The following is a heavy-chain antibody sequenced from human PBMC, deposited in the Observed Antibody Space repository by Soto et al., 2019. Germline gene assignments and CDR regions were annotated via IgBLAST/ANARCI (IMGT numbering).Heavy chain of an antibody. CDR2: INHSGST. J-gene: IGHJ5*02. V-gene: IGHV4-34*01. CDR1: GGSFSGYY. Sequence: QVQLQQWGAGLLKPSETLSLTCAVYGGSFSGYYWSWIRQPPGKGLEWIGEINHSGSTNYNPSLKSRVTISVDTSKNQFSLKLSSVTAADTAVYYCAREVVRGGSLRNWIDPWGQGTLVTVSS. CDR3: AREVVRGGSLRNWIDP. D-gene: IGHD3-10*01.